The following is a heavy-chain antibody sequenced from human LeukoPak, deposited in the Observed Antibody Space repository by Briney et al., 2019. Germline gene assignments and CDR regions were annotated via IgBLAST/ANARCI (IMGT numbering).Heavy chain of an antibody. J-gene: IGHJ5*02. D-gene: IGHD3-22*01. CDR2: LYYSGST. V-gene: IGHV4-59*11. CDR1: GGSISSHY. CDR3: AGLYDSSGYTNWLDP. Sequence: SETLSLTCTVSGGSISSHYWSWIRQPPGKGLEWIGYLYYSGSTKYNPSLKSRVTISVDTSKNQFSMKLSSVTAADTAVYYCAGLYDSSGYTNWLDPWGQGTLVTVSS.